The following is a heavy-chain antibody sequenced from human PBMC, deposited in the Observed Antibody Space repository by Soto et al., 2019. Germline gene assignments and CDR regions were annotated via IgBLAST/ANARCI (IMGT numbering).Heavy chain of an antibody. Sequence: QVQLQQWGAGLLKPSETLSLTCAVYGGSFSGYYWSWIRQPPGKGLEWIGEINHSGRTNYNPHLKSRVTISEDTTMTQFSLKLSSVTAADTAVYYCARTLRKVTMVRGVIIWFDPWGQGTLVTVSS. D-gene: IGHD3-10*01. CDR2: INHSGRT. V-gene: IGHV4-34*01. CDR3: ARTLRKVTMVRGVIIWFDP. CDR1: GGSFSGYY. J-gene: IGHJ5*02.